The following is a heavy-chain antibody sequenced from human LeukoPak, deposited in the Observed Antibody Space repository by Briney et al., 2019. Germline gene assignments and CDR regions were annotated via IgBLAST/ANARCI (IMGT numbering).Heavy chain of an antibody. CDR3: ARLVRYYGSGSYYPNWFDP. CDR1: GGSISNSRDY. Sequence: SETLSLTCTVSGGSISNSRDYWAWIRQPPGKGLEWIANIYYSGSTYYSPSLKSRVTISVDTSKNQFSLKLSSVTAADTAVYYCARLVRYYGSGSYYPNWFDPWGQGTLVTVSS. CDR2: IYYSGST. V-gene: IGHV4-39*01. J-gene: IGHJ5*02. D-gene: IGHD3-10*01.